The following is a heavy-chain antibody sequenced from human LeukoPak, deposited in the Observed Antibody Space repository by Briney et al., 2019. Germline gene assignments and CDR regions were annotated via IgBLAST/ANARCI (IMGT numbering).Heavy chain of an antibody. D-gene: IGHD1-14*01. CDR2: IFYTGST. V-gene: IGHV4-39*01. Sequence: SETLSLTCTVSGASISSGSYYWAWIRQPPGKGLEWIANIFYTGSTYYNPSLKSRVTISVDTSKNQFSLRLTSVTATDTAVYYCARLNKPGWFDPWGQGTLVTVSS. CDR1: GASISSGSYY. J-gene: IGHJ5*02. CDR3: ARLNKPGWFDP.